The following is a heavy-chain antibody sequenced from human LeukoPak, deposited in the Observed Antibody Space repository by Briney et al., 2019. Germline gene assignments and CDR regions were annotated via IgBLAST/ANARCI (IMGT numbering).Heavy chain of an antibody. V-gene: IGHV3-13*01. J-gene: IGHJ6*02. CDR2: IGTAGDT. D-gene: IGHD2-8*01. Sequence: GGSLRLSCAASGFTFSNYDMHWVRQAPGKGLEWVSAIGTAGDTYYPGSVKGRFTISRENAKNSLYLQMNSLRAGDTAVYYCARSVAMGVLGYYGMDVWGQGTTVTVS. CDR3: ARSVAMGVLGYYGMDV. CDR1: GFTFSNYD.